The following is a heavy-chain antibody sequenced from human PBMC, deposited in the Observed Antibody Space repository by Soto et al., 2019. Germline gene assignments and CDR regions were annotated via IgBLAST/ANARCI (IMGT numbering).Heavy chain of an antibody. V-gene: IGHV3-72*01. CDR2: TRNRAQRYIT. Sequence: EVQLVESGGGLVQPGGSLRLSCAVSGFVFSDHYMDWVRQAPGKGLEWVGGTRNRAQRYITEYAAFVKGRFTISRDDSKNLLYLQMSSLKSDDTAMYYWVRWQQGAADYWGQGTLVTVSS. CDR1: GFVFSDHY. D-gene: IGHD2-15*01. J-gene: IGHJ4*02. CDR3: VRWQQGAADY.